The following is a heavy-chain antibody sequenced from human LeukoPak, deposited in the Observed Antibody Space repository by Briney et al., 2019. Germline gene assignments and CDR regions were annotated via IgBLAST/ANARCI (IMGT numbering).Heavy chain of an antibody. J-gene: IGHJ4*02. Sequence: ASVKVSCKASGYTFTSYGISWVRQAPGQGLEWMGWISAYNGNTNYAQKHQGRVTMTTDTSTSTAYMELRSLRSDDTAVYYCAREKANYDSSGYYSPAIDYWGQGTLVTVSS. CDR2: ISAYNGNT. CDR1: GYTFTSYG. CDR3: AREKANYDSSGYYSPAIDY. D-gene: IGHD3-22*01. V-gene: IGHV1-18*01.